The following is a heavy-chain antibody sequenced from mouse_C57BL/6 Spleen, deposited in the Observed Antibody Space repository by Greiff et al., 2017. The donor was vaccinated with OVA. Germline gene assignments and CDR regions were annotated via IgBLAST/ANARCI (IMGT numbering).Heavy chain of an antibody. CDR2: IHPNSGST. CDR3: ATYYGNSYWYFDV. CDR1: GYTFTSYW. D-gene: IGHD2-1*01. J-gene: IGHJ1*03. V-gene: IGHV1-64*01. Sequence: QVQLQQPGAELVKPGASVKLSRKASGYTFTSYWMHWVKQRPGQGLEWIGMIHPNSGSTNYNEKFKSKATLTVDKSSSTAYMQLSSLTSEDSAVYYCATYYGNSYWYFDVWGTGTTVTVSS.